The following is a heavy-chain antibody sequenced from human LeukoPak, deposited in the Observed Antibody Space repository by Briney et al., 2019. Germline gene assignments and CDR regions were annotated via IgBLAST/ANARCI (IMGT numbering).Heavy chain of an antibody. V-gene: IGHV4-59*12. CDR3: ARASSYSGYDAYYFEY. J-gene: IGHJ4*02. CDR2: MYYSGST. CDR1: GDSISTYY. Sequence: PETLSLTCTVSGDSISTYYWSWIRQPLGKGLEWIGYMYYSGSTNYNPSLKSRVTISLDTSKNQFSLKLSSVTAADTAVYYCARASSYSGYDAYYFEYWGQGTLVTVSS. D-gene: IGHD5-12*01.